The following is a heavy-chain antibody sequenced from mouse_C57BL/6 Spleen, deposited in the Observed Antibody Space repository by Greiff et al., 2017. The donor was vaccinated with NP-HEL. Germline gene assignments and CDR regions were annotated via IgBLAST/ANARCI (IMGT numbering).Heavy chain of an antibody. Sequence: EVQLQESGAELVKPGASVKLSCTASGFNITDYYMHWVKQRPGQSLEWIGRIDPDDGETKYAPKFQGKATITADTSSNTAYMQLRSLTSEDTAVYYCAGRYESQMECWGKGTTVTVAS. CDR2: IDPDDGET. J-gene: IGHJ4*01. CDR1: GFNITDYY. V-gene: IGHV14-2*01. CDR3: AGRYESQMEC. D-gene: IGHD2-3*01.